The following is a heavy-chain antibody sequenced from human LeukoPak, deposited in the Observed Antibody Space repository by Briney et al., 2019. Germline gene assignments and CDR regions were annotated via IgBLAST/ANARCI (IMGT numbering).Heavy chain of an antibody. D-gene: IGHD3-22*01. CDR3: ARPPYYDSSGYRDY. J-gene: IGHJ4*02. CDR1: DASITKNY. CDR2: MFHTGTS. Sequence: SETLSLTCSVSDASITKNYWTWIRQRPGKGLEWIASMFHTGTSDYNLSLKSRVSLSIDASKKQFSLQLRSVTAADTAVYYCARPPYYDSSGYRDYWGQGTLVTVSS. V-gene: IGHV4-59*12.